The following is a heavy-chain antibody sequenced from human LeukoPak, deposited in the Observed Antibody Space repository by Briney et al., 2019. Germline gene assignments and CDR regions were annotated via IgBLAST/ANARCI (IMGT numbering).Heavy chain of an antibody. V-gene: IGHV3-9*01. D-gene: IGHD6-13*01. Sequence: GGSLRLSCAASGFTFDDYAMHWVRQAPGKGLEWISGISWNSGSIGYADSVKGRFTISRDNAKNSLYLQMNSLRGEDTALYYCAKDGSSSWLYYFDYWGQGTLVTVSS. CDR2: ISWNSGSI. CDR3: AKDGSSSWLYYFDY. J-gene: IGHJ4*02. CDR1: GFTFDDYA.